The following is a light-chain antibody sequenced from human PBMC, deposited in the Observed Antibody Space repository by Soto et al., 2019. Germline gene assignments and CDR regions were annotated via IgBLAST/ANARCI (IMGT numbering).Light chain of an antibody. V-gene: IGKV3-20*01. J-gene: IGKJ2*01. Sequence: EIVLTQSPGTLSLSPGERATLSCRASQSVSSSSLAWYQQKPGQAPRLLIYGASSRGTGIPDRFSGSGSGTDFTLTISRLEPEDFAVYYCQQYGSSPPMYTFGQGTKLEIK. CDR2: GAS. CDR1: QSVSSSS. CDR3: QQYGSSPPMYT.